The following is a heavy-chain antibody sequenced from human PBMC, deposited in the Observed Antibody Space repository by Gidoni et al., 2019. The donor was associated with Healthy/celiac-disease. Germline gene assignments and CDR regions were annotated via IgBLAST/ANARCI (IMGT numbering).Heavy chain of an antibody. CDR3: ARVYYDRGYFDY. D-gene: IGHD3-3*01. Sequence: GMHWVRQAPGKGLEWVAVIWYDGSNKYYADSVKGRFTISRDNSKNTLYLQMNSLRAEDTAVYYCARVYYDRGYFDYWGQGTLVTVSS. J-gene: IGHJ4*02. CDR2: IWYDGSNK. CDR1: G. V-gene: IGHV3-33*01.